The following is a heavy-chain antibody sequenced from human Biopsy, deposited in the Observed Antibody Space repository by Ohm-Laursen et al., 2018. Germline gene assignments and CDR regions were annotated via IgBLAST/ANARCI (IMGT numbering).Heavy chain of an antibody. CDR1: GGFISSSSYY. CDR3: ARHAPSYSGSYWRYFDL. Sequence: SDTLSLTCTVSGGFISSSSYYWSWIRQPPGRGLEWIGYIYYTGSTNYNPSLKSRVTISVDTSMNHLSLRLTSVTAADTAVYYCARHAPSYSGSYWRYFDLWGRGSPVTVPS. V-gene: IGHV4-61*03. CDR2: IYYTGST. J-gene: IGHJ2*01. D-gene: IGHD1-26*01.